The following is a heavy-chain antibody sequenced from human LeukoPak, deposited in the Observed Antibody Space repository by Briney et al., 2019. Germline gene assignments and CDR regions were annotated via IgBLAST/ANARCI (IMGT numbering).Heavy chain of an antibody. CDR3: ARDPSSTGYNDACDI. Sequence: GRSLRLSCTASGSSFSSYAMHWVRQAAGKGLEWVALIWYDGSNQYNGDSVKGRFTISRDNSKNTLYLQMDSLRAEDTAVYYCARDPSSTGYNDACDIWGQGTMVTVSS. CDR1: GSSFSSYA. V-gene: IGHV3-33*01. J-gene: IGHJ3*02. CDR2: IWYDGSNQ. D-gene: IGHD3-22*01.